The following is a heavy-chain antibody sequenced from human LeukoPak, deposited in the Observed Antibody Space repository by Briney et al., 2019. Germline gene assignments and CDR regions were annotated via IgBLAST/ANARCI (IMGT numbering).Heavy chain of an antibody. CDR3: SREVVGATLNWFDP. V-gene: IGHV1-69*05. CDR2: IIPIFGTA. J-gene: IGHJ5*02. CDR1: GGTFSSYA. D-gene: IGHD1-26*01. Sequence: SVKVSCKASGGTFSSYAISWVRQAPGQGLEWMGGIIPIFGTAYYAEKFQGRVTITTDDSTSTAFLQLSSLGSEDTAVYYCSREVVGATLNWFDPWGQGTLVTVSS.